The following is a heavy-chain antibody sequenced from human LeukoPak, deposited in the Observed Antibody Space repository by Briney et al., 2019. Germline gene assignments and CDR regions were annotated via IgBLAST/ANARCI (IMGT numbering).Heavy chain of an antibody. CDR1: GGSFSGYY. CDR2: INHSGST. V-gene: IGHV4-34*01. CDR3: ARDLASILWWPDAFDI. Sequence: SETLSLTCAVYGGSFSGYYWSWIRQPPGKGLEWIGEINHSGSTNYNPSLKSRVTISVDTSKNQFSLKLSSVTAADTAVYYCARDLASILWWPDAFDIWGQGTMVTVSS. J-gene: IGHJ3*02. D-gene: IGHD2-21*01.